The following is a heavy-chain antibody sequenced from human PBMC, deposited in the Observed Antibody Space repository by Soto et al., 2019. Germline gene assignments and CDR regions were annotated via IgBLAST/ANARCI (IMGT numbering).Heavy chain of an antibody. CDR3: ARATYYYDSSGYSDRVLDY. J-gene: IGHJ4*02. CDR2: IFYSGNT. CDR1: GGSISSGGYY. D-gene: IGHD3-22*01. Sequence: QVQLQESGPGLVKPSQTLSLTCTVSGGSISSGGYYWSWIRQHPGKGLEWIGYIFYSGNTYYTPSLKSRVTLSVDKSKNQFSLKLSSVTAADTAVYYCARATYYYDSSGYSDRVLDYWGQGTLVTVSS. V-gene: IGHV4-31*03.